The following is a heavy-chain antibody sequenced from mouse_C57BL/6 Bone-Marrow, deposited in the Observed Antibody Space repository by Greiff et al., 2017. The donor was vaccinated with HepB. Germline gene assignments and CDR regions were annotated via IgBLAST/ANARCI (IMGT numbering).Heavy chain of an antibody. CDR1: GYTFTSYG. D-gene: IGHD2-3*01. V-gene: IGHV1-81*01. Sequence: QVQLQQSGAELARPGASVKLSCKASGYTFTSYGISWVKQRTGQGLEWIGEIYPRSGNTYYNEKFKGKATLTADKSSSTAYMELRSLTSEDSAVYFCARGIYDGYYFAYWGQGTLVTVFA. CDR2: IYPRSGNT. J-gene: IGHJ3*01. CDR3: ARGIYDGYYFAY.